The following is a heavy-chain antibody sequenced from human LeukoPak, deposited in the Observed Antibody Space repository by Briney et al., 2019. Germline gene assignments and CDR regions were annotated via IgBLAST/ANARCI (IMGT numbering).Heavy chain of an antibody. CDR2: ISAYNGNT. CDR3: AASCSSTSCSRSNWFDP. CDR1: GYTFTSYG. J-gene: IGHJ5*02. Sequence: ASVKVSCKASGYTFTSYGISWVRQALGQRLEWMGWISAYNGNTNYAQKLQGRVTMTTDTSTSTAYMELTSLRSDDTAVYYCAASCSSTSCSRSNWFDPWGQGTLVTVSS. V-gene: IGHV1-18*01. D-gene: IGHD2-2*01.